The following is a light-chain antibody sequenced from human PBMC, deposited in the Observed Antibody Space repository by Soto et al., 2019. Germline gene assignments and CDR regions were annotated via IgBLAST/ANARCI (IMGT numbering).Light chain of an antibody. V-gene: IGKV3-15*01. CDR1: HSVNSH. J-gene: IGKJ5*01. Sequence: MMMTQSPATLSVSPGERVTLSCRTSHSVNSHVAWYQQKPGQAPRLLLYGASTRATGLPVRFSGSGFGTEFTLTISSLQSEDFAVYYCQQYKNWPLFGQGTRLDIK. CDR2: GAS. CDR3: QQYKNWPL.